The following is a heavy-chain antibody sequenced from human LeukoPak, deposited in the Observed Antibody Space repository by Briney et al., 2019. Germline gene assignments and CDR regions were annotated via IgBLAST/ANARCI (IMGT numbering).Heavy chain of an antibody. J-gene: IGHJ6*03. Sequence: PSETLSLTCAVYGGSFSGYYWSWIRQPPGKGLEWIGEINHSGSTNYNPSLKSRVTISVDTSKNQFSLKLSSVTAADTAVYYCARGRTTHIQIAAAFRTAVYMDVWGKGTTVTVS. V-gene: IGHV4-34*01. CDR1: GGSFSGYY. D-gene: IGHD6-13*01. CDR3: ARGRTTHIQIAAAFRTAVYMDV. CDR2: INHSGST.